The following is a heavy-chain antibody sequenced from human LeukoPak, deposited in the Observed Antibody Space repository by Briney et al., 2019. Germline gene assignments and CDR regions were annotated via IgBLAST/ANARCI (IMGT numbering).Heavy chain of an antibody. J-gene: IGHJ4*02. Sequence: GGSLRLSCAASGFTFSSYSMNWVRQAPGKGLEWVSSISSSSSYIYYADSVKGRFTISRDNAKNSLYLQMNSLRAEDTAVYYCATIYGSGSYYIGFDYWGQGTLVTVSS. CDR1: GFTFSSYS. CDR2: ISSSSSYI. D-gene: IGHD3-10*01. V-gene: IGHV3-21*01. CDR3: ATIYGSGSYYIGFDY.